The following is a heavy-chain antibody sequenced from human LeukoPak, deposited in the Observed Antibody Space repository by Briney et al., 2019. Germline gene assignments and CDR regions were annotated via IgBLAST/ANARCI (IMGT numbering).Heavy chain of an antibody. CDR3: TRSAPDDYGDYWYFQH. V-gene: IGHV3-7*03. D-gene: IGHD4-17*01. J-gene: IGHJ1*01. Sequence: PGGSLRLSCVASGFPFSSYWMTWVRQAPGKGLEWVANIKQDGSKKSYVDSVKGRFTISRDNAKNSLYLQMNSLRAEDTALYYCTRSAPDDYGDYWYFQHWGQGTLVTVSS. CDR2: IKQDGSKK. CDR1: GFPFSSYW.